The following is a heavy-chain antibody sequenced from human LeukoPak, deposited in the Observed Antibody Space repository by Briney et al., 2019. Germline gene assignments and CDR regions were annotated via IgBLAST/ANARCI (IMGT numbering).Heavy chain of an antibody. V-gene: IGHV4-34*01. D-gene: IGHD3-10*01. CDR2: INHSGST. Sequence: PSETLSLTCAAYGGSFSGYYWSWIRQPPGKGLEWIGEINHSGSTNYNPSLKSRVTISVDRSKNQFSLKLSSVTAADTAVYYCARHGNYYGSGSYNWGQGTLVTVSS. J-gene: IGHJ4*02. CDR3: ARHGNYYGSGSYN. CDR1: GGSFSGYY.